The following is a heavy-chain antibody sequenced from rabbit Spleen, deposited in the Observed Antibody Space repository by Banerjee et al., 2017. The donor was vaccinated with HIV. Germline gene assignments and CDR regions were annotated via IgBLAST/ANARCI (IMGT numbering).Heavy chain of an antibody. V-gene: IGHV1S40*01. CDR1: GFSFSSGNY. D-gene: IGHD2-1*01. CDR2: IYIGSGST. Sequence: QSLEESGGGLVKPGGTLTLTCTASGFSFSSGNYMCWFRQTPGEGLEWIACIYIGSGSTYYASWAKGRFTITKTSSTTVTLQLNSLTAADTATYFCARGSATMTMVITGYYLSLWGQGTLVTVS. J-gene: IGHJ4*01. CDR3: ARGSATMTMVITGYYLSL.